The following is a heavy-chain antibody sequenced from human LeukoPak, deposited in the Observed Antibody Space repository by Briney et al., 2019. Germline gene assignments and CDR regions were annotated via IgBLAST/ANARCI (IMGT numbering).Heavy chain of an antibody. CDR2: INPSGGST. D-gene: IGHD3-3*01. Sequence: ASVKVSCKASGYTFTRYYIHWVRQAPGRGLEWMGIINPSGGSTSYAQNFQGRVTMTRDTSTRTVYMELTSLRSEDTAVYHCARGSALHNAFDIWGQGTMVTVSS. V-gene: IGHV1-46*01. CDR3: ARGSALHNAFDI. CDR1: GYTFTRYY. J-gene: IGHJ3*02.